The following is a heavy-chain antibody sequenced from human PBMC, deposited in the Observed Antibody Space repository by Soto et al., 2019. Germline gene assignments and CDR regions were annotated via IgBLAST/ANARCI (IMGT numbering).Heavy chain of an antibody. D-gene: IGHD6-6*01. CDR2: INPSGGST. Sequence: QVQLVQSGAEVKKPGASVKVSCKASGYTFTSYYMHWVRQAPGQGLEWMGIINPSGGSTSYAQKFQGRVTMTRDTSTSTVYMELSSLRSEDTAVYYCASRWGSSSRIYYYYGMDVWGQGTTVTVSS. J-gene: IGHJ6*02. V-gene: IGHV1-46*01. CDR1: GYTFTSYY. CDR3: ASRWGSSSRIYYYYGMDV.